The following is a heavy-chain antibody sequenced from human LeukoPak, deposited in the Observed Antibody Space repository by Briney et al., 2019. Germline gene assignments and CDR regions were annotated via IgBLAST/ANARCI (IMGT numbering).Heavy chain of an antibody. V-gene: IGHV4-59*01. J-gene: IGHJ4*02. CDR1: GGSISIYY. Sequence: SETLSLTCTVSGGSISIYYWSWIRQPPGKGLEWIGYIFYSGSTNYNPSLKSRVTMSLDTSKSHFSLKLSSVTAADTAVYYCARGASPDFWGQGTLVTVSS. CDR3: ARGASPDF. CDR2: IFYSGST.